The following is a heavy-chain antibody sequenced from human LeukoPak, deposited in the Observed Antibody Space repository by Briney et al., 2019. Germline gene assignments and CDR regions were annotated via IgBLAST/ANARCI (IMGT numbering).Heavy chain of an antibody. Sequence: ASVKVSCKASGYSFTSYYMHWVRQAPGQGLEWMGEINASGGSTNYAQKFQGRVDMTRETSTSTVYMELGSLRSEDTAVYYCARDRGPDIVVVPADYYYYYGMDVWGQGTTVTVSS. D-gene: IGHD2-2*01. V-gene: IGHV1-46*01. J-gene: IGHJ6*02. CDR2: INASGGST. CDR3: ARDRGPDIVVVPADYYYYYGMDV. CDR1: GYSFTSYY.